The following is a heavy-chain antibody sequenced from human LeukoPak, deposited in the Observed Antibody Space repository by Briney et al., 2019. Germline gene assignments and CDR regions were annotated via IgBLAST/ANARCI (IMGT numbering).Heavy chain of an antibody. D-gene: IGHD3-10*01. CDR2: IYYSGST. V-gene: IGHV4-59*01. J-gene: IGHJ3*02. Sequence: PSETLSLTRTVSGGSISSYYWSWIRQPPGKGLEWIGYIYYSGSTNYNPSLKSRVTISVDTSKNQFSLKLSSVTAADTAVYYCARDGYYYGSGIFSPFDIWGQGTMVTVSS. CDR1: GGSISSYY. CDR3: ARDGYYYGSGIFSPFDI.